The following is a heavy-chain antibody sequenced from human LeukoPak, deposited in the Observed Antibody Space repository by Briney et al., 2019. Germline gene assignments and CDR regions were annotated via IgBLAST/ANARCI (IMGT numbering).Heavy chain of an antibody. J-gene: IGHJ4*02. D-gene: IGHD6-19*01. CDR1: GGSISSYY. CDR3: ARDREAVATCDY. Sequence: MTSDTLSLSCTVSGGSISSYYWSWIRQPPGKGLEWIGYIYYSGSTNYNPSLKSRVTLSVDTSKNQFSLKLSSVTAADTAVYYCARDREAVATCDYWGQGTLVTVSS. V-gene: IGHV4-59*12. CDR2: IYYSGST.